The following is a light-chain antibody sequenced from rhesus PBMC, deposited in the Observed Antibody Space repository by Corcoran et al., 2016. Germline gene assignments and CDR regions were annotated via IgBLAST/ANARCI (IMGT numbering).Light chain of an antibody. CDR2: GGS. V-gene: IGKV2-72*01. Sequence: DIVMTQTPLSLPITPGEPASISCRSSQSLRQSNGNTYLHWYLQKPGQSPQLLIYGGSNSASGVPDRFSGSGSDTDFTMKISKVEAGDVGVYYCVQATTFPRTFGHGTKVEVK. J-gene: IGKJ1*01. CDR3: VQATTFPRT. CDR1: QSLRQSNGNTY.